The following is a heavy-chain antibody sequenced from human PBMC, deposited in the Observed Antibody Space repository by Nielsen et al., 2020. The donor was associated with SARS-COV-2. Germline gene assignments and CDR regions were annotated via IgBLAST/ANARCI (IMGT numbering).Heavy chain of an antibody. V-gene: IGHV3-7*03. Sequence: GGSLRLSCAASAFTFSSYWMSWVRQAPGKGLEWVANIKQDGSEKYYVDSVKGRFTISRDNAKNSLYLQMNSLRAEDTAVYYCARSRRIFDYWGQGTLVTVSS. D-gene: IGHD2/OR15-2a*01. CDR2: IKQDGSEK. CDR3: ARSRRIFDY. CDR1: AFTFSSYW. J-gene: IGHJ4*02.